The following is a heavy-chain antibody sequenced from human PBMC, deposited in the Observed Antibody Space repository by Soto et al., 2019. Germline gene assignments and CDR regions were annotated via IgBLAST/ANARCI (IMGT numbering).Heavy chain of an antibody. CDR2: ISWNSGSI. D-gene: IGHD2-15*01. J-gene: IGHJ4*02. Sequence: PGGSLRLSCVASGFTFDDYAIYWVRQAPGKGLGWVSGISWNSGSIGYADSVKGRFTISRDNAKKSLYLQMSSLRAGDTAFYYCAKPSAGSSFSFDYWGRGTLVTVSS. CDR1: GFTFDDYA. V-gene: IGHV3-9*01. CDR3: AKPSAGSSFSFDY.